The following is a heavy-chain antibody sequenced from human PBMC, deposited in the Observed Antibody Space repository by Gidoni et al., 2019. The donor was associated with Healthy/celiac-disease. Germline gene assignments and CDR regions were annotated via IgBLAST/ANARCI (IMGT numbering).Heavy chain of an antibody. D-gene: IGHD3-10*01. CDR3: ARDVGSGSYYFDY. V-gene: IGHV4-4*07. Sequence: QVQLQESGPGLGKPSETLSLTCPVSGGSISSHYWICSRQPAGKGLEWIGRSYTSGSTNYNPSLKSRVTMAVDTSKNQFSLKRSSVSAADTAVYYCARDVGSGSYYFDYWGQGTLVTVSS. CDR2: SYTSGST. J-gene: IGHJ4*02. CDR1: GGSISSHY.